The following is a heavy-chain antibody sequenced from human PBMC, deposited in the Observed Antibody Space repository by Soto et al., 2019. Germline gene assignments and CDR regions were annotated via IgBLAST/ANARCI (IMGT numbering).Heavy chain of an antibody. J-gene: IGHJ4*02. CDR3: ERDVRVLRYFDWLFLDY. CDR1: GFTFSSYA. V-gene: IGHV3-30-3*01. CDR2: ISYDGSNK. D-gene: IGHD3-9*01. Sequence: QVQLVESGGGVVQPGRSLRLSCAASGFTFSSYAMHWVRQAPGKGLEWVAVISYDGSNKYYADSVKGRFTISRDNSKNTLYLQMNSLRAEDTAVYYCERDVRVLRYFDWLFLDYWGQGTLVNVSS.